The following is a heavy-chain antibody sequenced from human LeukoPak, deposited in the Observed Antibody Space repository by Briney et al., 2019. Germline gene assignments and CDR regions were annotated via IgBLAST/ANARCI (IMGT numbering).Heavy chain of an antibody. Sequence: GGSLRLSCAASGFVVSHKYMAWVRQAPGRGLEWLSIIYTAGNTVSAESVKGRFIISRDDSRNTVHLQMNSLRDDDTAVYYCARGQTDLLRNYFDSWGPGTLVAVSS. CDR2: IYTAGNT. V-gene: IGHV3-66*01. J-gene: IGHJ4*02. CDR1: GFVVSHKY. CDR3: ARGQTDLLRNYFDS.